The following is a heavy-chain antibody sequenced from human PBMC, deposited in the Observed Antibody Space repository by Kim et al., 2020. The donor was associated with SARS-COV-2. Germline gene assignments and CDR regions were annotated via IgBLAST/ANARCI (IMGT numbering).Heavy chain of an antibody. J-gene: IGHJ4*02. CDR2: IYYSGST. CDR3: ARHWYYFDY. Sequence: SETLSLTCTVSGGSISSSSYYWGWIRQPPGKGLEWIESIYYSGSTDYNPSLKSRVTISVDTSKNQFSLKLSSVTAADTAVYYCARHWYYFDYWGQGTLVTVSS. V-gene: IGHV4-39*01. CDR1: GGSISSSSYY.